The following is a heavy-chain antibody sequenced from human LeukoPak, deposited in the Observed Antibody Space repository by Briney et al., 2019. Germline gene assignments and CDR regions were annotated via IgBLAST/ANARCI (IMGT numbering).Heavy chain of an antibody. J-gene: IGHJ6*02. CDR3: ARAPVLRYFDWLFSRAADV. Sequence: GASVKVSCKASGYTFTGYYMHWVRQAPGQGLEWMGWINPNSGGTNYAQKFQGRVTMTRDTSISTAYMELSRLRSDDTAVYYCARAPVLRYFDWLFSRAADVWGQRTTVTVSS. V-gene: IGHV1-2*02. CDR2: INPNSGGT. CDR1: GYTFTGYY. D-gene: IGHD3-9*01.